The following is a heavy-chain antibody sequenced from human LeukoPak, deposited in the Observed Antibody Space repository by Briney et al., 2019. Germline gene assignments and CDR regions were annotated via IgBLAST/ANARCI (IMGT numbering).Heavy chain of an antibody. V-gene: IGHV4-59*01. CDR2: IYYSGST. D-gene: IGHD4-17*01. CDR3: TRHDYGDSLKVDY. Sequence: SETLSLTCTVSGGSISGYYWSWIRQPPGKGLEWIGYIYYSGSTNYNPSLKSRVTISVDTSKNQFSLQLCSVTAADTAVYYCTRHDYGDSLKVDYWGQGTLVAVSS. CDR1: GGSISGYY. J-gene: IGHJ4*02.